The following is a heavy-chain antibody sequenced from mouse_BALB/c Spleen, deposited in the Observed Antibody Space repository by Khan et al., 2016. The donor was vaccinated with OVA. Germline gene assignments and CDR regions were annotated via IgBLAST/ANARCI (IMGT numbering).Heavy chain of an antibody. D-gene: IGHD2-2*01. V-gene: IGHV1-61*01. CDR2: IDPSDSEI. CDR3: ARREKFGYDPSWFAY. Sequence: QVQLQQPGAELVRPGASVKLSCKASGYTFTSYWMNWVKQRPGQGLEWIGMIDPSDSEIHCNQMFKDKATLTVDKSSSTAYMQHSRLASEDSAVYSCARREKFGYDPSWFAYWGQGTLVTVSA. J-gene: IGHJ3*01. CDR1: GYTFTSYW.